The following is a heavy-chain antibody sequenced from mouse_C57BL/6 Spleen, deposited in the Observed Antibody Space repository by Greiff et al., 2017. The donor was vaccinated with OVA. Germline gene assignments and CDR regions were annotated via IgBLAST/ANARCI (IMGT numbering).Heavy chain of an antibody. V-gene: IGHV1-53*01. CDR3: ERYYDYDWYFDY. CDR1: GYTFTSYW. CDR2: INPSNGGT. Sequence: QVQLKQPGTELVKPGATVKLSCKASGYTFTSYWMHWVKQRPGQGLEWIGNINPSNGGTTYNEKFKSKATLTVDKSSSTAYMQLSSLTSEDSAVDDCERYYDYDWYFDYWGQGTTLTVSS. J-gene: IGHJ2*01. D-gene: IGHD2-4*01.